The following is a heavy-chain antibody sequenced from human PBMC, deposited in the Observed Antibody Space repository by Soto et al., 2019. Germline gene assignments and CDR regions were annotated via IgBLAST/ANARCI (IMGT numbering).Heavy chain of an antibody. CDR1: GCSISSGVYY. J-gene: IGHJ5*02. D-gene: IGHD3-3*01. CDR2: IYYSGST. Sequence: TQSLTSTVSGCSISSGVYYWSWIRQHPGKGLEWIGYIYYSGSTYYNPSLKSRVTISVDTSKNQFSLKLSSVTAADTAVYYCARVFTIFGVVLNWFDPWGQGTLVTVSS. V-gene: IGHV4-31*03. CDR3: ARVFTIFGVVLNWFDP.